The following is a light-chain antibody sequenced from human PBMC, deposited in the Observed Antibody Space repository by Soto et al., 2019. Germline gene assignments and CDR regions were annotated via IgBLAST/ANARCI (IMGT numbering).Light chain of an antibody. V-gene: IGLV1-47*02. CDR2: TND. J-gene: IGLJ1*01. CDR3: QSFDSSHYV. Sequence: QSVLTQPPSASGTPGQRVTISCSGSSSNIGRDYVYWYQQLPGTAPKLLIYTNDQRPSGVPDRFSCSRSGTSASLAIIGLQTEDEGDYYCQSFDSSHYVFGSGTKVTVL. CDR1: SSNIGRDY.